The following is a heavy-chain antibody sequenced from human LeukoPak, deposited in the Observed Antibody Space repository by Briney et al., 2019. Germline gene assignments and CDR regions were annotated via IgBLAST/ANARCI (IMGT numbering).Heavy chain of an antibody. CDR1: GFTFSSYG. V-gene: IGHV3-33*01. D-gene: IGHD2-2*01. CDR2: ILSDGSKE. J-gene: IGHJ4*02. Sequence: PGGSLRLSCAASGFTFSSYGMHWVRQAPGKGLEWVAVILSDGSKEFYTDSVKGRFTISRDNSKNTLYLQMNSLRAEDTAVYYCATSDQGYCSSTSCSAAASARQYYFDYWGQGTLVTVSS. CDR3: ATSDQGYCSSTSCSAAASARQYYFDY.